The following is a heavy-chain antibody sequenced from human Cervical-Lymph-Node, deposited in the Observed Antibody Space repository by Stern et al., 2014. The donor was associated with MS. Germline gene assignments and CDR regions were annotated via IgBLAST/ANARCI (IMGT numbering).Heavy chain of an antibody. J-gene: IGHJ4*02. CDR1: GYTFNYFY. V-gene: IGHV1-2*04. CDR2: INHNSGVT. CDR3: ARGRAGGPTLDFDY. D-gene: IGHD2-15*01. Sequence: QMQLVQSGAEVKKPGASVKVSCKASGYTFNYFYTHWVRQAPGQGLEWMGWINHNSGVTNYAQKLQGWVTLTRDTSITTVYMELSRLKSDDTAVYFCARGRAGGPTLDFDYWGQGTLVTVSS.